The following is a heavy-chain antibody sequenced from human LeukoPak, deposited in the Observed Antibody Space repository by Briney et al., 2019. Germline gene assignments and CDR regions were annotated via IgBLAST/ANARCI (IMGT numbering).Heavy chain of an antibody. CDR2: IYYSGST. V-gene: IGHV4-31*03. J-gene: IGHJ4*02. Sequence: SETLSLTCTVSGGSISSGGYYWSWTRQHPGKGLEWIGYIYYSGSTYYNPSLKSRVTISVDTSKDHFSLKLSSVTAADTAVYYCARALYNWKHFDYWGQGTLVTVSS. CDR3: ARALYNWKHFDY. CDR1: GGSISSGGYY. D-gene: IGHD1-20*01.